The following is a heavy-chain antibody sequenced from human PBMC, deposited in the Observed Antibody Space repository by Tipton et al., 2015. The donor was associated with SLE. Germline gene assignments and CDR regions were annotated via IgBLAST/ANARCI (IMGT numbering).Heavy chain of an antibody. CDR3: AAPFTAARGMDV. CDR1: GGSISSYY. CDR2: IYYSGSA. J-gene: IGHJ6*02. V-gene: IGHV4-59*01. Sequence: TLSLTCTVSGGSISSYYWSWIRQPPGKGLEWIGYIYYSGSANYNPSLKSRVTISVDTSKNQFSLKLSSVTAADTAVYYCAAPFTAARGMDVWGQGTTVTVSS. D-gene: IGHD3-16*01.